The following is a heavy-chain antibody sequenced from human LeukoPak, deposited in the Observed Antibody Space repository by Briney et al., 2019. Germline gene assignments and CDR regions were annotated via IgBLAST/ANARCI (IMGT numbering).Heavy chain of an antibody. CDR2: IIPIIGTA. CDR3: AREYYYDSSGITGRAFDI. CDR1: GGTFSSYA. Sequence: SVKVSCKASGGTFSSYAISWVRQAPGQGLERMGGIIPIIGTANYAQKFQGRVTITADESTSTAYTELSSLRSEDTAVYYCAREYYYDSSGITGRAFDIWGQGTMVTVSS. V-gene: IGHV1-69*13. D-gene: IGHD3-22*01. J-gene: IGHJ3*02.